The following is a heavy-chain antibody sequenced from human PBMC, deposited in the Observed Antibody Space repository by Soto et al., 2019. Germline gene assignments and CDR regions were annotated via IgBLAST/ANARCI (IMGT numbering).Heavy chain of an antibody. J-gene: IGHJ4*02. D-gene: IGHD3-22*01. CDR3: AGDKYYYDSSGYLVYFDY. CDR1: GFTFSSYG. Sequence: GGSLRLSCAASGFTFSSYGMHWVRQAPGKGLEWVAVIWYDGSNKYYADSVKGRFTISRDNSKNTLYLQMNSLRAEDTAVYYCAGDKYYYDSSGYLVYFDYWGQGTLVTVSS. V-gene: IGHV3-33*01. CDR2: IWYDGSNK.